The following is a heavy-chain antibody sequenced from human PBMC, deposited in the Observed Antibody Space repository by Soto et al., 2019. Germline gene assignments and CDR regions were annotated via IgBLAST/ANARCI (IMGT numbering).Heavy chain of an antibody. J-gene: IGHJ6*02. CDR2: ISYDGSNK. D-gene: IGHD3-10*01. Sequence: GGSLRLSCAASGFTFSSYAMHWVRQAPGKGLEWVAVISYDGSNKYYADSVKGRFTISRDNSKNTLYLQMSSLRAEDTAVYYCASGDGSGSYYHYGMDVWGQGTTVTVSS. CDR1: GFTFSSYA. CDR3: ASGDGSGSYYHYGMDV. V-gene: IGHV3-30-3*01.